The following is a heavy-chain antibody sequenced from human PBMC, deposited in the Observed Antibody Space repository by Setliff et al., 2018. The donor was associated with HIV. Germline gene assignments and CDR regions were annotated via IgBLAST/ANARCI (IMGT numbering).Heavy chain of an antibody. CDR2: INHRGST. Sequence: SETLSLTCAVYGGSFSGYYWSWIRQPTGKGLEWIGEINHRGSTNYNQSLKSRVTISVETSKNQFSLKLSSVTAADTAVYYCARDVGGVHMATNFDFWGQGTLVTVSS. D-gene: IGHD3-10*02. CDR1: GGSFSGYY. CDR3: ARDVGGVHMATNFDF. J-gene: IGHJ4*02. V-gene: IGHV4-34*01.